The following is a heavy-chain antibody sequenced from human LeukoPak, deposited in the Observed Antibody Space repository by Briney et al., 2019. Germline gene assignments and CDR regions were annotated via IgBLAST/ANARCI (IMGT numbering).Heavy chain of an antibody. Sequence: ASVKVSCKASGYTFTGYYIHWVRQAPGQGLEWMGRINPNSGGTNYAQKFQGRVTMTRDTSTSTAYMELSRLRSDDTAVYYCARNGLIIAARTNWFDPWGQGTLVTVSS. CDR3: ARNGLIIAARTNWFDP. J-gene: IGHJ5*02. V-gene: IGHV1-2*06. D-gene: IGHD6-6*01. CDR2: INPNSGGT. CDR1: GYTFTGYY.